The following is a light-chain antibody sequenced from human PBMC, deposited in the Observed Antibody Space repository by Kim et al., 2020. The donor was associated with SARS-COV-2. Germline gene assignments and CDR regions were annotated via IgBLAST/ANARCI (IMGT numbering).Light chain of an antibody. CDR1: QSISSY. J-gene: IGKJ4*01. CDR2: GSY. Sequence: PGDTATLSCRASQSISSYLAWYQQKPGQAPRLLIYGSYNRATGIPARFSGSRSGTDFTLTINSLEPEDFAVYYCQQRSNWPLTFVGGTKVDIK. CDR3: QQRSNWPLT. V-gene: IGKV3-11*01.